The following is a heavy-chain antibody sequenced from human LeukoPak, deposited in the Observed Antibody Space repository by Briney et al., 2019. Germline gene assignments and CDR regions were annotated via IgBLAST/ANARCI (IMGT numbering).Heavy chain of an antibody. CDR2: IYTSGST. Sequence: SQTLSLTCTVSGGSISSGSYYWSWIRQPAGKGLEWIGRIYTSGSTNYNPSLKSRVTISVDTSKNQFSLKLSSVTAADTAVYYCASREKQGAFDIWGQGTMVTVSS. V-gene: IGHV4-61*02. CDR1: GGSISSGSYY. CDR3: ASREKQGAFDI. J-gene: IGHJ3*02.